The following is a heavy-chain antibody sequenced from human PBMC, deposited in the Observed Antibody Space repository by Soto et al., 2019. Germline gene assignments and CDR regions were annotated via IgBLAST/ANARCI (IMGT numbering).Heavy chain of an antibody. V-gene: IGHV3-30*18. CDR1: GFTFSSYG. D-gene: IGHD3-16*01. CDR2: ISYDGSNK. Sequence: QVPLVESGGGVVQPGRSLRLSCAASGFTFSSYGMHWVRQAPGKGLEWVAVISYDGSNKYYADSVKGRFTISRDNSKNTLYLQMNSLRAEDTALYYCAKDGGAGGLGTLYYFDYWGQGTLVTVSS. CDR3: AKDGGAGGLGTLYYFDY. J-gene: IGHJ4*02.